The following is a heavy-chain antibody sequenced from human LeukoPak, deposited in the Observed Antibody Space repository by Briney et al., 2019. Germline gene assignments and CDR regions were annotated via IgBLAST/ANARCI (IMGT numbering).Heavy chain of an antibody. V-gene: IGHV4-4*07. Sequence: SETLSLTCTVSGGSISSYYWSWIQQPAGKGLEWIGRIYTSGSTNYNPSLKSRVTMSVDTSKNQFSLKLSSVTAADTAVYYCARSRITSIFGVVLDYYFDYWGQGTLVTVSS. CDR2: IYTSGST. J-gene: IGHJ4*02. CDR3: ARSRITSIFGVVLDYYFDY. D-gene: IGHD3-3*01. CDR1: GGSISSYY.